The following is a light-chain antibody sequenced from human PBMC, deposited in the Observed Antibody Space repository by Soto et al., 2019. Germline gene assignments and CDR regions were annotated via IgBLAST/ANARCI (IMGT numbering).Light chain of an antibody. V-gene: IGKV3-20*01. J-gene: IGKJ1*01. CDR3: QQYGSSPQT. Sequence: EIVLTQSPGTLSLSPGERATLSCRAIQSVSSSYLAWYQQKPGQAPRLLIYGASSRATGTPDRFSGSGSGTDFTLTISRLEPEDFAVYYCQQYGSSPQTFGQGTKVDIK. CDR2: GAS. CDR1: QSVSSSY.